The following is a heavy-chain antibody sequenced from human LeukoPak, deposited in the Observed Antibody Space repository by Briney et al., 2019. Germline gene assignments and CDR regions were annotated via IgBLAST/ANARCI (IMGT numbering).Heavy chain of an antibody. CDR1: VFTFSHYA. D-gene: IGHD1-26*01. Sequence: GTSLRLSCAASVFTFSHYAMHWVRQAPGKGLEWVAVISYDGSNKYYADSVKGRFTISRDNSKNTLYLQTNSLRTDDTAVYYCARGLVSGSQRGYFDYWGHGALVTVS. J-gene: IGHJ4*01. CDR2: ISYDGSNK. V-gene: IGHV3-30-3*01. CDR3: ARGLVSGSQRGYFDY.